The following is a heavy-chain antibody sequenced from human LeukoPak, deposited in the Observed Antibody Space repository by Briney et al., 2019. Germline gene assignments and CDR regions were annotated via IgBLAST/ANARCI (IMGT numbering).Heavy chain of an antibody. CDR2: IYTSGSN. CDR3: AREGIAAAHDAFDI. J-gene: IGHJ3*02. D-gene: IGHD6-13*01. V-gene: IGHV4-61*02. Sequence: SETLSLTCTASGGSISSGSYYWSWIRQPPGQGLEWIGRIYTSGSNNYNTFLKSRVTISVDTSKNQFSLKLSAVTAADTAVYYCAREGIAAAHDAFDIWGQGTMVTVSS. CDR1: GGSISSGSYY.